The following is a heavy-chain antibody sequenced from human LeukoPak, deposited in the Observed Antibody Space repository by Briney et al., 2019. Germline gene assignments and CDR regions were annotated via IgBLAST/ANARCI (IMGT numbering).Heavy chain of an antibody. CDR2: INYSGST. CDR3: ARGPYYYDSSGYHTLY. V-gene: IGHV4-59*08. D-gene: IGHD3-22*01. CDR1: GGSISSYY. Sequence: SETLSLTCTVSGGSISSYYWSWIRQPPGKGLEWIGYINYSGSTNYNPSLKSRVTISVDTSKNQFSLKLSSVTAADTAVYYCARGPYYYDSSGYHTLYWGQGTLVTVSS. J-gene: IGHJ4*02.